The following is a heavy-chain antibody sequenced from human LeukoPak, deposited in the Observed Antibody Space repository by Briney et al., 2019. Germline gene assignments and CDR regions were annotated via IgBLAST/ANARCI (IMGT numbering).Heavy chain of an antibody. CDR3: ARTTGYSSWETTEYFQH. Sequence: GASVKVSCKASGYTFTGYYMHWVRQAPGQGLEWMGWINPNSGGTNYAQKFQGRVTMTRDTSISTAYMELSRLRSDDTAVYYCARTTGYSSWETTEYFQHWGQGTLVTVSS. V-gene: IGHV1-2*02. D-gene: IGHD6-13*01. CDR2: INPNSGGT. CDR1: GYTFTGYY. J-gene: IGHJ1*01.